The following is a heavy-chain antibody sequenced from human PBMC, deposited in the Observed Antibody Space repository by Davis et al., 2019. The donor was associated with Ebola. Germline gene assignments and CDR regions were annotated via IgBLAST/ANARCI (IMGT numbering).Heavy chain of an antibody. D-gene: IGHD2-21*01. J-gene: IGHJ4*02. V-gene: IGHV3-33*06. CDR1: GFTFSSYG. CDR2: IWYDGSNK. CDR3: AKAYCGGDCYSLMGEVYFDY. Sequence: GESLKISCAASGFTFSSYGMHWVRQAPGKGLEWVAVIWYDGSNKYYADSVKGRFTISRDNSKNTLYLQMNSLRAEDTAVYYCAKAYCGGDCYSLMGEVYFDYWGQGTLVTVSS.